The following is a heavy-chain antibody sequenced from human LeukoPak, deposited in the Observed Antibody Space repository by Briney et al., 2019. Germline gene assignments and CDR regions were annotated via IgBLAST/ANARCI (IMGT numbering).Heavy chain of an antibody. V-gene: IGHV3-7*01. D-gene: IGHD6-13*01. Sequence: QAGGSLRLSCAASGFTFSSHLMSWVRQAPGKGLEWVANIKKDGSEKYYVDSVKGRFTISRDNAKNSLYLQINSLRADDTAVYYCARVSRVYYYNYGMDVWGQGTTVTVSS. CDR2: IKKDGSEK. CDR3: ARVSRVYYYNYGMDV. CDR1: GFTFSSHL. J-gene: IGHJ6*02.